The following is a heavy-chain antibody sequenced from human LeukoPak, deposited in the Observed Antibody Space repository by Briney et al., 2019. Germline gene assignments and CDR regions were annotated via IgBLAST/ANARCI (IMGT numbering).Heavy chain of an antibody. CDR2: IRRGVGST. J-gene: IGHJ4*02. Sequence: PGGSLRLSCAASGFTFITYAMTWVRQAPGKGLECVSSIRRGVGSTYYADSVKGRFTISRDNSKNTLYLQMNNLRADDTAVYYCAKKGQADDNGKPDWGQGTLVTVSS. D-gene: IGHD1-1*01. V-gene: IGHV3-23*01. CDR1: GFTFITYA. CDR3: AKKGQADDNGKPD.